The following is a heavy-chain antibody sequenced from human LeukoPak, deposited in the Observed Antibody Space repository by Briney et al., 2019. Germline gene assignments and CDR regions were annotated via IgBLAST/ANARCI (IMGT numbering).Heavy chain of an antibody. CDR3: ARGEAVAGIDY. Sequence: SETLSLTCAVYGGSFSGYYWSWIRQPPGKGLEWIGEINHSGSTNYNPSLKSRVTISVDTSKNQFSLKLSSVTAADTAVYYCARGEAVAGIDYWGQGTLVTVSS. J-gene: IGHJ4*02. CDR1: GGSFSGYY. CDR2: INHSGST. D-gene: IGHD6-19*01. V-gene: IGHV4-34*01.